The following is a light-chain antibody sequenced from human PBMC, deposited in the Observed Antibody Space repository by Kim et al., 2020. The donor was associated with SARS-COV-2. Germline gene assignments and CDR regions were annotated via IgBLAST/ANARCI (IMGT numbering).Light chain of an antibody. CDR1: QGISNY. CDR2: AAS. J-gene: IGKJ1*01. V-gene: IGKV1-27*01. CDR3: QKSDSAPWT. Sequence: DIQMTQSPSSLSASVGDRATITCRASQGISNYLAWYQQKPGGVPNLLIYAASTLRSGVPSRFSGSGSGTDFTLTISGLQPEDVATYYCQKSDSAPWTFGQGTKVDIK.